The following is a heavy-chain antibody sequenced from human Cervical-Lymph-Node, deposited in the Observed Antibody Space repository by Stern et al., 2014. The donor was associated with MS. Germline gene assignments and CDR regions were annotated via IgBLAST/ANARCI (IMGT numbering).Heavy chain of an antibody. V-gene: IGHV4-59*01. J-gene: IGHJ4*02. CDR3: ARGVYDSSLRYYFDS. D-gene: IGHD3-22*01. CDR1: GGSITSYY. Sequence: QVQLQESGPGLVKPSETLSLTCSVSGGSITSYYWSWIRQPPGKGLEWIGYIYNSGGNNYKPSVKSRVTISVDTSKNQFSLKVGSVTAADTAVYYCARGVYDSSLRYYFDSWGQGTLVTVSS. CDR2: IYNSGGN.